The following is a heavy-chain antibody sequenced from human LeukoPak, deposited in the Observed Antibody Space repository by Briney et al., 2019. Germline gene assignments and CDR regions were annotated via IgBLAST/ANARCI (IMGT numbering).Heavy chain of an antibody. J-gene: IGHJ4*02. Sequence: GGSLRLSCAASGFTFSSYSMNWVRQAPWKGLEWVSYISSSSSTIYYADSVKGRFTTPKDNTKKLLFLQMNIRIDEDTAVYYGARDGCQYSSYVGFVDCGGRGMVVTVSS. CDR3: ARDGCQYSSYVGFVDC. CDR2: ISSSSSTI. CDR1: GFTFSSYS. D-gene: IGHD4-11*01. V-gene: IGHV3-48*02.